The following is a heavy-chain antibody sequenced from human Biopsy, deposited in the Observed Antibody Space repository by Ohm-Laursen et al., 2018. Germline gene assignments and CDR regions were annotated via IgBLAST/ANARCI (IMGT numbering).Heavy chain of an antibody. CDR2: VHPGGTT. Sequence: SDTLSLTCTVSGAFMNNYYWTWIRQPAGKGLEWIGRVHPGGTTNYNPSLESRLTLSGDTSKNQFSLQLNSVTAADTAIYYCAREKNDYGVRYYLDYWGQGTLVTVSS. J-gene: IGHJ4*02. CDR1: GAFMNNYY. CDR3: AREKNDYGVRYYLDY. V-gene: IGHV4-4*07. D-gene: IGHD4-17*01.